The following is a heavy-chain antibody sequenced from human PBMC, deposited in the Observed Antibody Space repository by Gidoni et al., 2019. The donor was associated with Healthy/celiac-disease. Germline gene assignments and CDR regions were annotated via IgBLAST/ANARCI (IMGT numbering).Heavy chain of an antibody. V-gene: IGHV4-31*03. Sequence: QVQLQESGPGLVKPSQTLSLTCTVSGGSISSGGYYWSWILQHPGKGLEWIGYIYYSWSTYYNPSLKSRVTISVDTSKNQFYLKLSSVTAADTAVYYCARDRSAGIAARSDDFDIWGQGTMVTVSS. D-gene: IGHD6-6*01. CDR1: GGSISSGGYY. J-gene: IGHJ3*02. CDR2: IYYSWST. CDR3: ARDRSAGIAARSDDFDI.